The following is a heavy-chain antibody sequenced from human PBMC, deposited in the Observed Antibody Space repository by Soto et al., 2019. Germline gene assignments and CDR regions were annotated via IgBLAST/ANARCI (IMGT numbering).Heavy chain of an antibody. D-gene: IGHD2-8*01. J-gene: IGHJ6*02. Sequence: QVQLVQSGAEVKKPGSSVKVSCKASGGTFSSYAISWVRQAPGQGLEWMGGTIPIFGTANYAQKFQGRVTITADKSTSTAYMELRSLRSDDTATYYCARDSVRYCRDGVCYQGYYYFAMDVWGQGTTVTVS. CDR2: TIPIFGTA. CDR1: GGTFSSYA. V-gene: IGHV1-69*06. CDR3: ARDSVRYCRDGVCYQGYYYFAMDV.